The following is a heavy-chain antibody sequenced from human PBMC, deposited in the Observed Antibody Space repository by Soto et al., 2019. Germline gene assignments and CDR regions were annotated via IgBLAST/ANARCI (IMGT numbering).Heavy chain of an antibody. J-gene: IGHJ6*02. Sequence: SVKVSCKASGGTFSSYAISWVRQAPGQGLEWMGGIIPIFGTANYAQKFQGRVTITADESTSTAYMELSSLRSDDTAVYYCATSSSGSSATSGMDAWGQDTTVTVSS. D-gene: IGHD6-19*01. V-gene: IGHV1-69*13. CDR3: ATSSSGSSATSGMDA. CDR1: GGTFSSYA. CDR2: IIPIFGTA.